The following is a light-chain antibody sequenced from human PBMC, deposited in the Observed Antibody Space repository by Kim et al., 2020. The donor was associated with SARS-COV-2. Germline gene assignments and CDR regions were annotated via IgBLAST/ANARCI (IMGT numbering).Light chain of an antibody. CDR3: QQRFHWPPLT. V-gene: IGKV3-11*01. Sequence: STGERATLSGWTSKHVRNYLAWSQQTPGQAPRLLIYDTSNRATGIPARFSGSGSGTDFTLPISSLQPEDFAVYYCQQRFHWPPLTFGGGTKVDIK. CDR1: KHVRNY. CDR2: DTS. J-gene: IGKJ4*01.